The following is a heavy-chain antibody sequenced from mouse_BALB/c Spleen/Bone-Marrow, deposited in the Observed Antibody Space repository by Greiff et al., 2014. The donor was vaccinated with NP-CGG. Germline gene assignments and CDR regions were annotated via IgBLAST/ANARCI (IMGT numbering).Heavy chain of an antibody. J-gene: IGHJ4*01. V-gene: IGHV1S16*01. D-gene: IGHD1-1*01. CDR1: GSTLTSYW. CDR3: TYMGYYGSSYAMDY. Sequence: QVQLKESGAELVKPGASVKLSCKASGSTLTSYWMHWGKLRPGQGFEWIGEINPSNGGTNYNEKFKRKATLTVDKSSSTAYMQLSSLTSEDSAVYYCTYMGYYGSSYAMDYWGQGTSVTVSS. CDR2: INPSNGGT.